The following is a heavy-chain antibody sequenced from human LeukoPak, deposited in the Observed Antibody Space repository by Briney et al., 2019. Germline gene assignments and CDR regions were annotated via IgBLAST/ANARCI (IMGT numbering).Heavy chain of an antibody. CDR3: ARDRRDYYGSGSPYGMDV. D-gene: IGHD3-10*01. J-gene: IGHJ6*02. CDR2: ISSSGSTI. CDR1: GFTFSDYY. Sequence: GGSLRLSCAASGFTFSDYYMSWIRQAPGKGLEWVSYISSSGSTIYYADSVEGRLTISRDNAKNSLYLQMNSLRAEDTAVYYCARDRRDYYGSGSPYGMDVWGQGTTVTVSS. V-gene: IGHV3-11*01.